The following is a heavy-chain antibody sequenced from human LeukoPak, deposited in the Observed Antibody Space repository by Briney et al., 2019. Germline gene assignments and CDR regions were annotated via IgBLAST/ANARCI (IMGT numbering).Heavy chain of an antibody. Sequence: GGSLRLSCAASGFTFSSYEMNWVRQAPGKGLEWVSYISSSGSTIYYADSVKGRFTISRDNAKNSLYLQMNSLRAEDTAVYYCARGEQQLFPFDYWGQEPWSPSPQ. J-gene: IGHJ4*01. D-gene: IGHD6-13*01. CDR1: GFTFSSYE. CDR3: ARGEQQLFPFDY. V-gene: IGHV3-48*03. CDR2: ISSSGSTI.